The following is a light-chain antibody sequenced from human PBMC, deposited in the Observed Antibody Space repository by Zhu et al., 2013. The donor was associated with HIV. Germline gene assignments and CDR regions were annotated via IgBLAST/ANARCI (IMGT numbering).Light chain of an antibody. J-gene: IGKJ4*01. CDR2: GAS. V-gene: IGKV3-20*01. Sequence: DIVLTQSPGTLSLSPGERATLSCRASQSLSSSFLAWYQQKPGQAPRLLMYGASTRGTGIPDRFSGSGSGTDFSLSISRLEPEDFAVYFCHQYATSPLTFGGGTEGGDQT. CDR3: HQYATSPLT. CDR1: QSLSSSF.